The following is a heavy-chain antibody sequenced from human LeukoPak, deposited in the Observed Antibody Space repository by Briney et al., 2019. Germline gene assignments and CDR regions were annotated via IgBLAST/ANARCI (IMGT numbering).Heavy chain of an antibody. CDR3: AREGSSGEGWFDP. CDR1: GYSISSGYY. J-gene: IGHJ5*02. CDR2: IYHSGST. Sequence: PSETLSLTCAASGYSISSGYYWGWIRQPPGKGLEWIGSIYHSGSTYYNPSLKSRVTISVDTSKNQFSLKLSSVTAADTAVYYCAREGSSGEGWFDPWGQGTLVTVSS. V-gene: IGHV4-38-2*02. D-gene: IGHD6-19*01.